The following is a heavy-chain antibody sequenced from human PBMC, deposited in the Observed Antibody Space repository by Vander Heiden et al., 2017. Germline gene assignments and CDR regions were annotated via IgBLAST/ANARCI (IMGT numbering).Heavy chain of an antibody. Sequence: QVQLVQFGAEVKKPGASVKVSCKASGYIFTSFAIHWVRQATGQRIEWMGWITAGNGNTKYSQIFQGRVTITSDTSASTVYMELGSLNSEDTAIYYCARARGVTGLDYWGQGTLVTVSS. CDR1: GYIFTSFA. CDR2: ITAGNGNT. CDR3: ARARGVTGLDY. D-gene: IGHD2-21*02. J-gene: IGHJ4*02. V-gene: IGHV1-3*01.